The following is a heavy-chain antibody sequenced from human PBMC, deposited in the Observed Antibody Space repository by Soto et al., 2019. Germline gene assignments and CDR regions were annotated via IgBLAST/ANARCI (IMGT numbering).Heavy chain of an antibody. Sequence: TGGSLRLSCAASGFTFSSYAMSWVRQAPGKGLEWVSTISDTGGNTYYGDSVKGRFTISRDNSKNTLYLQMNSLRAEDTAVYYCAKAPWTITMVRGVIAEFDYWGQGTLVTVSS. D-gene: IGHD3-10*01. CDR2: ISDTGGNT. J-gene: IGHJ4*02. CDR3: AKAPWTITMVRGVIAEFDY. CDR1: GFTFSSYA. V-gene: IGHV3-23*01.